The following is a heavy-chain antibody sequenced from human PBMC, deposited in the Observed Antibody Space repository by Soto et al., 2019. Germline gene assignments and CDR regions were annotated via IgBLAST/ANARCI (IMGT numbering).Heavy chain of an antibody. CDR1: GYTFTNYW. Sequence: GESLQISCNGSGYTFTNYWISWVRQMPGKGPEWMGIIYPGDSDTKYNPSFQGQVTISADKSITTTYLQWSSLKASDTAIYYCAASIFYYGMDVWGQGTTVTVSS. CDR2: IYPGDSDT. J-gene: IGHJ6*02. CDR3: AASIFYYGMDV. V-gene: IGHV5-51*01.